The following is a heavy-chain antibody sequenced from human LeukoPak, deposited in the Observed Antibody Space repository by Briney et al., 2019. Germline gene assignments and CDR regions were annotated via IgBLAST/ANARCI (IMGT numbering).Heavy chain of an antibody. CDR1: GASISNYY. V-gene: IGHV4-39*01. D-gene: IGHD5-12*01. Sequence: PSETLSLTCTVSGASISNYYWGWIRQPPGKGLEWIGSVFYSGNTYYNPSLKSRVTISVDTSKNQFSLNLTSVTVADTAVYYCVRLGRYSGYDRGAFFDSWGQGTLVTVSS. CDR2: VFYSGNT. J-gene: IGHJ5*01. CDR3: VRLGRYSGYDRGAFFDS.